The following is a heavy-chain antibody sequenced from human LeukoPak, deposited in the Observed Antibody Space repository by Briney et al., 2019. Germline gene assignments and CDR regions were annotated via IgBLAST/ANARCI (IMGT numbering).Heavy chain of an antibody. CDR3: ARGRIAKIVVVHSFSYGMDV. D-gene: IGHD3-22*01. CDR2: INDYTGDT. V-gene: IGHV4-34*01. Sequence: TSETLSLTCTVFGGSFTDYFWTWIRHSPGKGLEWIGEINDYTGDTNYNPSLNSRVSISLEKSKNQFSLELRSVTAADTAVYYCARGRIAKIVVVHSFSYGMDVWGQGTTVTVSS. J-gene: IGHJ6*02. CDR1: GGSFTDYF.